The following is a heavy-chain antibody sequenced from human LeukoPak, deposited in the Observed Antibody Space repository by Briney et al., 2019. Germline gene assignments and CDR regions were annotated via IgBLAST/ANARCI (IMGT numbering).Heavy chain of an antibody. J-gene: IGHJ4*02. CDR2: IYYSGST. CDR1: GGSISSYY. V-gene: IGHV4-59*01. D-gene: IGHD6-19*01. CDR3: ARESSSGFVDY. Sequence: SETLSLTCTVSGGSISSYYWSWIRQPPGKGLEWIGYIYYSGSTNYNPSLKSRVTISVDTSKDQFSLKLSSVTAADTAVYYCARESSSGFVDYWGQGTLVTVSS.